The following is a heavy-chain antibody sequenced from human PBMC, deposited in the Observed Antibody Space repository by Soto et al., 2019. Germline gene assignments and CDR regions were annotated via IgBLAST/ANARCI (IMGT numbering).Heavy chain of an antibody. CDR3: AREGEDIVATTNYYYYGMDV. J-gene: IGHJ6*02. V-gene: IGHV4-39*02. CDR2: IYYSGST. D-gene: IGHD5-12*01. CDR1: GGSISSSSYY. Sequence: SETLSLTCTVSGGSISSSSYYWGWIRQPPGKGLEWIGSIYYSGSTYYNPSPKSRVTISVDTSKNQFSLKLSSVTAADTAVYYCAREGEDIVATTNYYYYGMDVWGQGTTVTVSS.